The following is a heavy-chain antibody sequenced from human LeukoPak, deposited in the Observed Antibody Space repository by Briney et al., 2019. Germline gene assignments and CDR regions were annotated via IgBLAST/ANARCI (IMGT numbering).Heavy chain of an antibody. CDR1: GFTFSKYG. CDR3: ATYRQVLLPFES. J-gene: IGHJ4*02. D-gene: IGHD2-8*02. CDR2: IRNDGRNK. Sequence: GGSLRLSCAASGFTFSKYGMYWVRQAPGKGLEWVAFIRNDGRNKYYTDSVRGRFTISRDNSKSTLSLQMNSLRAEDTAIYYCATYRQVLLPFESWGQGTLVTVSS. V-gene: IGHV3-30*02.